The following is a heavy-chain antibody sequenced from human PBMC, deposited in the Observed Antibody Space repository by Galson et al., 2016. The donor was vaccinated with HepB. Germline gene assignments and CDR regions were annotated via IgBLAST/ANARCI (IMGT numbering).Heavy chain of an antibody. Sequence: SLRLSCAASGFTFSSHWMSWVRQAPGKGLEWVANIKQDGSERYYVDSVKGRFTIPRDNAKNSLYLQMNSLRVEDTAVYYCAHAPNLYYFDNWGQGTLVTASS. CDR2: IKQDGSER. CDR3: AHAPNLYYFDN. J-gene: IGHJ4*02. CDR1: GFTFSSHW. V-gene: IGHV3-7*03. D-gene: IGHD2-2*01.